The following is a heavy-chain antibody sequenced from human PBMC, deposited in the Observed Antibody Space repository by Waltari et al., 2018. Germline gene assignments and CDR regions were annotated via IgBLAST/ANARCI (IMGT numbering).Heavy chain of an antibody. J-gene: IGHJ6*03. CDR1: GGSISSHY. V-gene: IGHV4-59*11. CDR2: IYYSGST. Sequence: QVQLQESGPGLVKPSETLSLTYTVSGGSISSHYWSWIRQPPGKGLEWIGYIYYSGSTNYNPSLKSRVTISVDTSKNQFSLKLSSVTAADTAVYYCARGEDYYYYYMDVWGKGTTVTISS. CDR3: ARGEDYYYYYMDV.